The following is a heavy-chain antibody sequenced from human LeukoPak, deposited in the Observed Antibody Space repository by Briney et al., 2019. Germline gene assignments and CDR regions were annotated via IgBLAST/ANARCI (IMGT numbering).Heavy chain of an antibody. V-gene: IGHV1-46*01. J-gene: IGHJ6*03. CDR2: INPSGGST. Sequence: ASVKVSCKASGYTFTSYYMHWVRQAPGQGLEWMGIINPSGGSTSYAQKFQGRVTITRDTATSTVYMELSSLRSEDTAVYYCARGTIFGVVPYYYYMDVWGKGTTVTVSS. CDR1: GYTFTSYY. D-gene: IGHD3-3*01. CDR3: ARGTIFGVVPYYYYMDV.